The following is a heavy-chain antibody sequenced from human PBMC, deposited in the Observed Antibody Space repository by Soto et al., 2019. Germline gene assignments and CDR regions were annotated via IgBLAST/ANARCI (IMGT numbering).Heavy chain of an antibody. CDR3: AKAAGLRYLDS. D-gene: IGHD2-15*01. CDR2: ISWNSQSI. J-gene: IGHJ5*01. V-gene: IGHV3-9*01. Sequence: EVQLVESGGGLVQPGTSLRLSCATSGFTFDDYAMHWVRQAPGKGLEWVSGISWNSQSIGYADSVKGRFTISRDYAKKSLFLHLSSLRPEDTAVYFCAKAAGLRYLDSWGQGTLVTVS. CDR1: GFTFDDYA.